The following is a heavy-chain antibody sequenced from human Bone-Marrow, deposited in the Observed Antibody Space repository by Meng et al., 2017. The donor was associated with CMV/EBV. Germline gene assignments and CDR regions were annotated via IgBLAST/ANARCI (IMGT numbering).Heavy chain of an antibody. CDR1: GYTFTSYG. J-gene: IGHJ5*02. CDR3: ARSYYCSSTSCYGWFDP. V-gene: IGHV1-18*01. D-gene: IGHD2-2*01. CDR2: ISAYNGNT. Sequence: ASVKVSCKASGYTFTSYGISWVRQAPGQGLEWMGWISAYNGNTNYAQKLQGRVTMTTDTSTSTAYMELRSLRSEDTAVYYCARSYYCSSTSCYGWFDPWGQGTLVTVSS.